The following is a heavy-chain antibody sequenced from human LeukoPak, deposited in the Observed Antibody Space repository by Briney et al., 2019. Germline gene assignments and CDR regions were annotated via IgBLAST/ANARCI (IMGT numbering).Heavy chain of an antibody. CDR1: GFTFSSCA. J-gene: IGHJ4*02. CDR2: ISGTGGTT. CDR3: LAKGFDY. V-gene: IGHV3-23*01. Sequence: GSLRLSCVGSGFTFSSCAMIWVRQTPGKGLEWVSVISGTGGTTYDADSVKGRFTISRDNSKNTLYLQMNSLRAEDTAVYYCLAKGFDYWGQGTLVTVSS.